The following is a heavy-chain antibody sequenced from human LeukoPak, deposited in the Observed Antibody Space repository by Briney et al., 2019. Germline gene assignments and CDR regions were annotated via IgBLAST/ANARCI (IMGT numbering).Heavy chain of an antibody. CDR2: ISFDGSDN. CDR1: GFTFDTYG. CDR3: AKEEGRWLPLTFDY. V-gene: IGHV3-30*18. D-gene: IGHD5-24*01. Sequence: PGGSLRLSCETSGFTFDTYGMHWVRQAPGKGLEWVALISFDGSDNSYGTSVKGRLTISRDNSKNTVSLRLNSLRVEDTGIYYCAKEEGRWLPLTFDYWGQGTLVTVSS. J-gene: IGHJ4*02.